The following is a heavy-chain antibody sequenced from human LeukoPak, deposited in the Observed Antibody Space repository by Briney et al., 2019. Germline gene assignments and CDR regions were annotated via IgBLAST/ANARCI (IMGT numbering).Heavy chain of an antibody. J-gene: IGHJ1*01. Sequence: GASVKVSCKASGGTFSSYAISWVRQAPGQGLEWMGRIITILGIANYAQKFQGRVTITADKSTSTAYMELSSLRSEDTAVYYCASPLTYCSSTSCREYFQHWGQGTLVTVSS. CDR3: ASPLTYCSSTSCREYFQH. CDR1: GGTFSSYA. D-gene: IGHD2-2*01. CDR2: IITILGIA. V-gene: IGHV1-69*04.